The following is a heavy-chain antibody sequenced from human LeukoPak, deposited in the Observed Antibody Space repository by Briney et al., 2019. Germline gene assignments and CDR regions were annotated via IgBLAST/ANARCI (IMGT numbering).Heavy chain of an antibody. J-gene: IGHJ5*02. CDR1: GGSISSYY. D-gene: IGHD6-19*01. V-gene: IGHV4-59*01. CDR3: ARENSSGWYPYNWFDP. CDR2: IYYSGST. Sequence: SETLSLTCTVPGGSISSYYWSWIRQPPGKGLEWVGYIYYSGSTNYNPSLKSRVTMSVDTSKNQFSLKLSSVTAADTAVYYCARENSSGWYPYNWFDPWGQGTLVTVSS.